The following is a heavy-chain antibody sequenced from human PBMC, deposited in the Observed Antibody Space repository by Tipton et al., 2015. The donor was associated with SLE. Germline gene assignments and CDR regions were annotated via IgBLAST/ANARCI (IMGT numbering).Heavy chain of an antibody. CDR2: IYPGDSDT. D-gene: IGHD1-26*01. CDR1: GYSFTDYW. V-gene: IGHV5-51*01. J-gene: IGHJ6*02. CDR3: ARHLVGATPTYYGMDV. Sequence: QLVQSGAEVKKPGESLKISCTRSGYSFTDYWSACVCQMPGKGLEWMGIIYPGDSDTTYSPSFQGQVTSSADKSISTAYLQWSSLKASDTAKYYCARHLVGATPTYYGMDVWGQGTTVTVSS.